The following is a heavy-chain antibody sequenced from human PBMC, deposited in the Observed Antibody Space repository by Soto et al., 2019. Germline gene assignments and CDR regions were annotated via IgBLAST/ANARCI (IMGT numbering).Heavy chain of an antibody. CDR3: ARQRYDTTSSVGYYCGMDV. CDR2: IYPGDSDT. Sequence: ESLKISCKGSGYSFTNYWIGWVRQMPGKGLEWLGIIYPGDSDTRYSPSFQGQVTISADKSISTAYLQWSSLKASDTAMNYCARQRYDTTSSVGYYCGMDVCGQETTVTVYS. J-gene: IGHJ6*02. D-gene: IGHD3-22*01. V-gene: IGHV5-51*01. CDR1: GYSFTNYW.